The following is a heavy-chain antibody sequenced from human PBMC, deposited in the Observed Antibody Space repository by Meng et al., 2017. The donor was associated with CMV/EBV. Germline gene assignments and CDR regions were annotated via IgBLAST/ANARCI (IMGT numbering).Heavy chain of an antibody. D-gene: IGHD2-2*01. J-gene: IGHJ4*02. CDR2: IRYDGSNK. CDR1: GFTFSSYG. Sequence: GESLKISCAASGFTFSSYGMHWVRQAPGKGLEWVAFIRYDGSNKYYADSVKGRFTISRDNSKNTLYLQMSSLRAEDTAVYYCAKDKEGGPAAHYWGGFDYWGQGTLVTVSS. CDR3: AKDKEGGPAAHYWGGFDY. V-gene: IGHV3-30*02.